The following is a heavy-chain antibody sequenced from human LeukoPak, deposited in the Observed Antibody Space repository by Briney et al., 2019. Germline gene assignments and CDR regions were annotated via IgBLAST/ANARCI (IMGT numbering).Heavy chain of an antibody. D-gene: IGHD3-9*01. J-gene: IGHJ4*02. V-gene: IGHV3-23*01. CDR2: ISDSGGST. Sequence: GGSLRLSCVASGFTFSSYAVSWVRQAPGKGLEWVSGISDSGGSTYDADSVKGRFTISRDNSKNTLYLQMNSLRAEDTAVYYCAKDAVLRYFDWLLKYYFDYWGQGTLVTVSS. CDR3: AKDAVLRYFDWLLKYYFDY. CDR1: GFTFSSYA.